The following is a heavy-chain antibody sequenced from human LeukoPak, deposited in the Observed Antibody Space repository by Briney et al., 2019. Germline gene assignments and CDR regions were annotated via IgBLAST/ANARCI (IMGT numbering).Heavy chain of an antibody. CDR2: IYYSGST. CDR3: ARLAGTD. D-gene: IGHD6-13*01. Sequence: SETLSLTCTVSGGSISSYYWSWIRQPPGKGLEWIGYIYYSGSTNYNPSLKSRVTISVDTSKDQFSLKLSSVTAADTAVYYCARLAGTDWGQGTLVTVSS. J-gene: IGHJ4*02. V-gene: IGHV4-59*01. CDR1: GGSISSYY.